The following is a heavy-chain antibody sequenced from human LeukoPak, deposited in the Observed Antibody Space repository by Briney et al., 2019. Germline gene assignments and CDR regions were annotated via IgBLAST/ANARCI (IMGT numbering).Heavy chain of an antibody. CDR2: TYYRSKWND. Sequence: SQTLSLTCAISGDSVSSNSAAWNWIRQSPSRGLEWLGRTYYRSKWNDDYAISVKRRISINPDTSKSQFSLQLNSVTPEDTAVYYCARAELMGSTRVFDYWGQGTLVTVSS. D-gene: IGHD1-26*01. V-gene: IGHV6-1*01. CDR3: ARAELMGSTRVFDY. J-gene: IGHJ4*02. CDR1: GDSVSSNSAA.